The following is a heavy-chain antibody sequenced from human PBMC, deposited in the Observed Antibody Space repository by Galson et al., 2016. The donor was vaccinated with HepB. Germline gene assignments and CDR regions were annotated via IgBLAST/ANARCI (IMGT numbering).Heavy chain of an antibody. Sequence: SVKVSCKASGYTFASYGISWVRQAPGQGLEWMGWITGNNGNARYTQKFQGRVTMTTDTSTNTASMELRSLRSDDTAVYYCAGAPGVDVWGKGTTVIDSS. CDR2: ITGNNGNA. CDR3: AGAPGVDV. CDR1: GYTFASYG. V-gene: IGHV1-18*01. J-gene: IGHJ6*04.